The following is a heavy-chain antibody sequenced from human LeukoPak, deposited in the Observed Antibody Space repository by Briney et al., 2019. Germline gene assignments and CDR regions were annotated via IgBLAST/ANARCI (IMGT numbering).Heavy chain of an antibody. V-gene: IGHV4-39*01. CDR2: IYYSGST. J-gene: IGHJ4*02. Sequence: SETLSLTCTVSGGSISSSSYYWGWNRQPPGKGLEWIGSIYYSGSTYYNPSLKSRVTISVDTSKNQFSLKLSSVTAADTAVYYCASQGVYGYSSSWYPLYYFDYWGQGTLVTVSS. CDR3: ASQGVYGYSSSWYPLYYFDY. D-gene: IGHD6-13*01. CDR1: GGSISSSSYY.